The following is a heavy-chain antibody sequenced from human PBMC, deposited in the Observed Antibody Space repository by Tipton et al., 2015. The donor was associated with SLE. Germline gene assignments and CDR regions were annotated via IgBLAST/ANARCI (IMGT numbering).Heavy chain of an antibody. J-gene: IGHJ1*01. CDR1: GFTFSSYS. Sequence: SLRLSCAASGFTFSSYSMNWVRQAPGKGLEWVSSISSSSSYIYYADSVKGRFTISRDNSKDTLYLQMNSLKTEDTAVYYCTTDLFGQQLEGGYFQHWGQGTLVTVSS. CDR3: TTDLFGQQLEGGYFQH. CDR2: ISSSSSYI. D-gene: IGHD6-13*01. V-gene: IGHV3-21*03.